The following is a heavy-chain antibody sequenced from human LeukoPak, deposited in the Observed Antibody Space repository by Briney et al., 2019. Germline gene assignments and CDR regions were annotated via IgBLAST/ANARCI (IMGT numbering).Heavy chain of an antibody. CDR3: ARGPHCSSTSCYSEYFHH. V-gene: IGHV4-31*03. CDR1: GASISSGGYY. D-gene: IGHD2-2*01. J-gene: IGHJ1*01. CDR2: ISYSGSP. Sequence: TLSLTCTVSGASISSGGYYWSCIRQHPGKGLEWIGYISYSGSPYYSPSLKNRPTLTVDTSRNQFSLKLSSVTAADTAVYYCARGPHCSSTSCYSEYFHHWGQGTLVTVSS.